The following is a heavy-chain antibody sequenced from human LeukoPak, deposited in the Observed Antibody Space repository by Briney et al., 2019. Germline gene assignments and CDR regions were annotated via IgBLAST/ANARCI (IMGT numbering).Heavy chain of an antibody. V-gene: IGHV1-18*01. CDR1: GGTFSSYA. D-gene: IGHD3-3*01. CDR3: ARDSPPYYDFWSGYSADAFDI. Sequence: ASVKVSCKASGGTFSSYAISWVRQAPGQGLEWMGLISAYNGNTNYAQKLQGRVTMTTDTSTSTAYMELRSLRSDDTAVYYCARDSPPYYDFWSGYSADAFDIWGQGTMVTVSS. J-gene: IGHJ3*02. CDR2: ISAYNGNT.